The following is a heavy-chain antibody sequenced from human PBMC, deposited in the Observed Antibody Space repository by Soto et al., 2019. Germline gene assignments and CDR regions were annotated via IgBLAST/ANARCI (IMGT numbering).Heavy chain of an antibody. CDR2: IWSDGSNK. D-gene: IGHD3-10*01. CDR1: GFTFSTYG. Sequence: QVRLMESGGGVVQPGTSLRLSCAGSGFTFSTYGMHWVRQAPGKGLEWVAVIWSDGSNKYYGDSVKGRFTISRDNSKNTLYLQMDSLRVEDTAVYYCARELNYNRGGNYFVYWGQGTLVTVSS. V-gene: IGHV3-33*01. J-gene: IGHJ4*02. CDR3: ARELNYNRGGNYFVY.